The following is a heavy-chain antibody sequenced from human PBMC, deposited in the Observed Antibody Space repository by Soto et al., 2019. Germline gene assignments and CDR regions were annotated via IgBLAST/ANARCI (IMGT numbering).Heavy chain of an antibody. CDR2: INPDTGDT. D-gene: IGHD1-26*01. J-gene: IGHJ3*01. CDR1: GYTFIGYY. V-gene: IGHV1-2*02. CDR3: ARIDTGSYWVNAFDF. Sequence: QVLLVQSGAEVKNPGASVRVSCKASGYTFIGYYMNWVRQAPGQGLEWMGWINPDTGDTKYAQNFQGRVTMTRDTSISTDYIELSNLRSDDTAIYYCARIDTGSYWVNAFDFWGQGTMVTVSS.